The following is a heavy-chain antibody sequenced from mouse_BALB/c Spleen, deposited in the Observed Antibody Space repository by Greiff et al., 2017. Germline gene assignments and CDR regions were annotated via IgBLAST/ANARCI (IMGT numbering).Heavy chain of an antibody. Sequence: DVMLVESGGGLVQPGGSRKLSCAASGFTFSSYGMSWVRQTPDKRLELVATINSNGGSTYYPDSVKGRFTISRDNAKNTLYLQMSSLKSEDTAMYYCARGGGLLWTFDYWGQGTTLTVSS. V-gene: IGHV5-6-3*01. CDR2: INSNGGST. D-gene: IGHD2-1*01. J-gene: IGHJ2*01. CDR1: GFTFSSYG. CDR3: ARGGGLLWTFDY.